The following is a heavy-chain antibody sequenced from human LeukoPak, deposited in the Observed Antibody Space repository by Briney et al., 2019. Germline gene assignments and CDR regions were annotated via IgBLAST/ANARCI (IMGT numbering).Heavy chain of an antibody. CDR2: INPNSGGT. D-gene: IGHD3-9*01. V-gene: IGHV1-2*02. CDR3: ARTFGNILTGYYPDY. J-gene: IGHJ4*02. Sequence: ASVKVSCKASGYTSTGYYMHWVRQAPGQGLEWMGWINPNSGGTNYAQKFQGRVTMTRDTSISTAYMELSKLRSDDTAVYYCARTFGNILTGYYPDYWGQGTLVTVSS. CDR1: GYTSTGYY.